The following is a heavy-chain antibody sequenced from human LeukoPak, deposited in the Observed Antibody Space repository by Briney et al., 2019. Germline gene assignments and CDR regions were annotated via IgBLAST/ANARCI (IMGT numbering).Heavy chain of an antibody. V-gene: IGHV3-48*03. CDR1: GFTFSSYE. D-gene: IGHD3-10*01. CDR3: ARGLKPEGWFGEFNGMDV. J-gene: IGHJ6*02. CDR2: ISSSGSTI. Sequence: PGGSLRLSCAASGFTFSSYEMNWVRQAPGKGLEWVSYISSSGSTIYYADSVKGRFTISRDNAKNSLYLQMNSLRAEDTAVYYCARGLKPEGWFGEFNGMDVWGQGTTVTVPS.